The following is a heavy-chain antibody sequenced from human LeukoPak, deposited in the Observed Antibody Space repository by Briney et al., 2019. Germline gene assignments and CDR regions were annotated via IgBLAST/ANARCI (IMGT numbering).Heavy chain of an antibody. J-gene: IGHJ3*02. Sequence: GRSLRLSCAASGFTFSSYGMHWVRQAPGKGLEWVAVISYDGSNKYYADSVKGRFTISRDNSKNTLYLQMNSLGADDTAVYYCARETTAAGLGAFDIWGQGTMVTVSS. CDR1: GFTFSSYG. D-gene: IGHD2-21*02. V-gene: IGHV3-30*03. CDR3: ARETTAAGLGAFDI. CDR2: ISYDGSNK.